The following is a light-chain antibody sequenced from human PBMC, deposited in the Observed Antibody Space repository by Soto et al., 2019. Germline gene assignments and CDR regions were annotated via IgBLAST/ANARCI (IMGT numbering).Light chain of an antibody. J-gene: IGKJ4*01. V-gene: IGKV3-15*01. CDR1: QSVGRA. CDR3: QQYRNWPPLT. CDR2: AAS. Sequence: EIVMTQSPATLSVSPGETATLSCRASQSVGRAVAWYQHKPGQAPRHLIVAASIRATGVPGRFSGGGSGTEFTHTISSLQSEDFAVYYCQQYRNWPPLTFGGGTTVEIK.